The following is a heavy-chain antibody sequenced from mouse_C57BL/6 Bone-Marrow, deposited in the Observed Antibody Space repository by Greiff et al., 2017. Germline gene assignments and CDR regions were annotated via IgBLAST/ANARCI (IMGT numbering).Heavy chain of an antibody. CDR3: AKMGNYGSSYPYWYFDV. V-gene: IGHV2-5*01. J-gene: IGHJ1*03. Sequence: VQRVESGPGLVQPSQSLSITCTVSGFSLTSYGVHWVRQSPGKGLEWLGVIWRGGSTDYNAAFMSRLSITKDNSKSQVFFKMNSLQADDTAIYYCAKMGNYGSSYPYWYFDVWGTGTTVTVSS. CDR1: GFSLTSYG. D-gene: IGHD1-1*01. CDR2: IWRGGST.